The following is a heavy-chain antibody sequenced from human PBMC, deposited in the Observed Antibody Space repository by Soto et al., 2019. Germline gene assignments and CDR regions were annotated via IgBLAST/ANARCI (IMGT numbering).Heavy chain of an antibody. V-gene: IGHV4-59*01. CDR1: GVSISFYY. D-gene: IGHD6-13*01. Sequence: PSETLSLTCTVSGVSISFYYWSWIRQPPGKGLEWIAYIDSSGSTKYNPSLKSRFTISLDTSRNQLSLKLNSVTAVDTAVYYCAREGYSSRWNPIDYWGQGTQVTVSS. CDR3: AREGYSSRWNPIDY. CDR2: IDSSGST. J-gene: IGHJ4*02.